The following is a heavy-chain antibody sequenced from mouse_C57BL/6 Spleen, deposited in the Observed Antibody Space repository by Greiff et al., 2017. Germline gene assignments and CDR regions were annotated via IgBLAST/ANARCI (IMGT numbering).Heavy chain of an antibody. CDR1: GYTFTSYW. Sequence: QVQLQQPGAELVMPGASVKLSCKASGYTFTSYWMHWVKQRPGQGLEWIGEIDPSDSYTNYNQKFKGKSTLTVDTSSSTAYMQLSSPTSEDSAVYYCARLGTPMDYWGQGTSVTVSS. CDR2: IDPSDSYT. J-gene: IGHJ4*01. V-gene: IGHV1-69*01. CDR3: ARLGTPMDY. D-gene: IGHD3-1*01.